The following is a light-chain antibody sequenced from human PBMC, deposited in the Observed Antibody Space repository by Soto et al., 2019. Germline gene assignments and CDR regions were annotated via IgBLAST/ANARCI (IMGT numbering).Light chain of an antibody. CDR1: QSILHSPNNKDA. CDR3: QQFYTTPT. J-gene: IGKJ1*01. V-gene: IGKV4-1*01. Sequence: DIVMTQSPDSLAVSLGEMATINCKSSQSILHSPNNKDALTWYQQKPGQPPKLLINWASTRESGVPDRFSGAGSGTDFTLTISSLQSEDGAVYYCQQFYTTPTFGQGTRVEIK. CDR2: WAS.